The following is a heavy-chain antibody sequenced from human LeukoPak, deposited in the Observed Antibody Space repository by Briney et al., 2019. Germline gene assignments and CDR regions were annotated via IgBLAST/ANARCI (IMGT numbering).Heavy chain of an antibody. CDR3: ARESSAGGYQNDY. CDR1: GYSFTSYG. V-gene: IGHV1-18*01. Sequence: GASVKVSCKASGYSFTSYGISWVRRAPGQGLEWMGWISAHNGATNYAQKFQGRIIMTIDTSTNTAYMVVRSLRSDDTAVYYCARESSAGGYQNDYWGQGTLVTVSS. J-gene: IGHJ4*02. D-gene: IGHD3-10*01. CDR2: ISAHNGAT.